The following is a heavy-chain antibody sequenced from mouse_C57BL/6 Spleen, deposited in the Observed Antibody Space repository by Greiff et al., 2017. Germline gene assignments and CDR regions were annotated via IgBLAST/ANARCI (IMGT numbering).Heavy chain of an antibody. V-gene: IGHV1-69*01. CDR2: FDHSDSYT. CDR3: ARKGGDFDY. Sequence: QVQLQQPGAELVMPGASVKLSCKASGYTFSSYWMHWVKQRPGQGLEWIGEFDHSDSYTNYNQKFRCKSTLTIDKSSSPAYMQLSSLTSEDSAVYYCARKGGDFDYWGQGTTLTVSS. J-gene: IGHJ2*01. CDR1: GYTFSSYW.